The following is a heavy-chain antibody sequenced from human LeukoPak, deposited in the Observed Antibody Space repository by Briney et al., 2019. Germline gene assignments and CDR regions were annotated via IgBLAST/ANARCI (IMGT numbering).Heavy chain of an antibody. D-gene: IGHD5-12*01. CDR3: ARILRMYSGYDYFDY. Sequence: KPGESLKISCKGSGYSFTSYWIGWVRQMPGKGLEWMGIIYPGDSNTRYSPSFQGQVTISADKSISTAYLQWSSLKASDTAMYYCARILRMYSGYDYFDYWGQGTLVTVSS. J-gene: IGHJ4*02. CDR2: IYPGDSNT. CDR1: GYSFTSYW. V-gene: IGHV5-51*03.